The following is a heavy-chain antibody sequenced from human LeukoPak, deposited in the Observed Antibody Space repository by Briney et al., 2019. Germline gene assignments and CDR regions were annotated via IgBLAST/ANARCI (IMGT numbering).Heavy chain of an antibody. CDR3: AKRYYDFPLDY. CDR1: GLSFSSYA. D-gene: IGHD3-3*01. CDR2: ISANGGET. J-gene: IGHJ4*02. Sequence: AGGSLRLSCAASGLSFSSYAMNWVRQAPGKGLEWVSSISANGGETHYADSVKGRFTISRDNSKNTLYLQINNPRVEDTAVYYCAKRYYDFPLDYWGQGTLVTVSS. V-gene: IGHV3-23*01.